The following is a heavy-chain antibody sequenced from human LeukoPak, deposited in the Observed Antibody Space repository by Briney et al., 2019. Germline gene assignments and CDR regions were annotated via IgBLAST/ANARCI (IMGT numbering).Heavy chain of an antibody. J-gene: IGHJ6*03. CDR1: GGSIGSHY. V-gene: IGHV4-59*11. Sequence: SETLSLTCTVSGGSIGSHYWTWIRQTPGKGLEWIGYVYDIGSTKYNPSLKSRVTISVDTSKNQFSLKLSSVTAADTAAYYCARGRFDYYDSSGYYRPREYYSYYYYMDVWGKGTTVTISS. CDR2: VYDIGST. CDR3: ARGRFDYYDSSGYYRPREYYSYYYYMDV. D-gene: IGHD3-22*01.